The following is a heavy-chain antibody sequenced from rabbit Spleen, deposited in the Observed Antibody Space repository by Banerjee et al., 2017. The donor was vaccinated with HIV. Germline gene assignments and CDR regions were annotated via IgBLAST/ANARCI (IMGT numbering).Heavy chain of an antibody. D-gene: IGHD4-1*01. Sequence: QQQLVESGGGLVKPEGSLTLTCKASGFSFSGSYWICWVRQAPGKGLEWIGYIDPIFGGTYYASWVNGRFTISSHNAQNTLFLQLNSLTVADTATYFCVRNSGWGVSYFTLWGQGTLVTVS. J-gene: IGHJ4*01. CDR1: GFSFSGSYW. CDR3: VRNSGWGVSYFTL. CDR2: IDPIFGGT. V-gene: IGHV1S45*01.